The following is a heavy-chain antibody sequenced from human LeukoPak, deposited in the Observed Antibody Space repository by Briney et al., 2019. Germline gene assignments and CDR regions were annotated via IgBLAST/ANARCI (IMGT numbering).Heavy chain of an antibody. CDR1: GGSISSYY. V-gene: IGHV4-59*01. D-gene: IGHD3-22*01. J-gene: IGHJ4*02. Sequence: SETLSLTCTVSGGSISSYYWSWIRQPPGKGLEWIGYIYYSGSTNYNPSHKSRVTISVDTSKNQFSLKLSSVTAADTAVYYCARASYDSSGYYSTLYFDYWGQGTLVTVSS. CDR3: ARASYDSSGYYSTLYFDY. CDR2: IYYSGST.